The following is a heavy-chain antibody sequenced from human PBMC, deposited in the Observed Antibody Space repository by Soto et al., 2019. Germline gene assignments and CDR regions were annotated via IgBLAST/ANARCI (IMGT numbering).Heavy chain of an antibody. D-gene: IGHD2-15*01. CDR2: MFYSGLT. CDR3: APLSVSLSGPYGIHV. J-gene: IGHJ6*02. V-gene: IGHV4-39*01. CDR1: GYSVTSSDYY. Sequence: SSETLSLTCSVSGYSVTSSDYYWAWIRQPPGKGLEWIGSMFYSGLTYYNPSLKGRVTLSVDTSKNQFSVRLNSVTAADTAVYYCAPLSVSLSGPYGIHVWGQGTTVTVSS.